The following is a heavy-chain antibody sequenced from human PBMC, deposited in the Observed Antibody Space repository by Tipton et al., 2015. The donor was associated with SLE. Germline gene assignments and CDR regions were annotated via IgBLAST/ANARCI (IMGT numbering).Heavy chain of an antibody. D-gene: IGHD3-3*01. V-gene: IGHV4-59*01. CDR2: IYYSGST. CDR3: ARGGRIAIFGVATDGAFDT. J-gene: IGHJ3*02. CDR1: GGSISSYF. Sequence: TLSLTCTVSGGSISSYFWSWIRQPPGKGLEWIGYIYYSGSTNYNPSLKSRVTISVDTSKNQFSLKLSSVTAADTAVFYCARGGRIAIFGVATDGAFDTWGQGTMVTVSS.